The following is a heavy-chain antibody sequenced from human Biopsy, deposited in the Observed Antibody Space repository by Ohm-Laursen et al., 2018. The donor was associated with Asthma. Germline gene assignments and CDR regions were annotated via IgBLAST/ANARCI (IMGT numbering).Heavy chain of an antibody. D-gene: IGHD1-26*01. CDR2: LSFDGSNK. J-gene: IGHJ4*02. CDR1: GFTFGDYW. Sequence: SLRLSCAASGFTFGDYWMSWVRQAPGKGLDWVAVLSFDGSNKNYTDSVKGRFTISRDNSRNTLHLQMNSLRAEDTAVYYCAKDVFPGWELRRGPDYWGQGTLVTVSS. V-gene: IGHV3-30*18. CDR3: AKDVFPGWELRRGPDY.